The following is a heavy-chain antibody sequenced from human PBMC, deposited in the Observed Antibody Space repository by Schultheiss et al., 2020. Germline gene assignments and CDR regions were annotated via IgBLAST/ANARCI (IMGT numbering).Heavy chain of an antibody. CDR2: IIPIFGTA. CDR1: GGTFSSYA. J-gene: IGHJ6*02. CDR3: AKLGSSSWYDYYYYGMDV. D-gene: IGHD6-13*01. Sequence: SVKVSCKASGGTFSSYAISWVRQAPGQGLEWMGGIIPIFGTANYAQKFQGRVTITADESTSTAYMELSSLRSEDTAVYYCAKLGSSSWYDYYYYGMDVWGQGTTVTVSS. V-gene: IGHV1-69*13.